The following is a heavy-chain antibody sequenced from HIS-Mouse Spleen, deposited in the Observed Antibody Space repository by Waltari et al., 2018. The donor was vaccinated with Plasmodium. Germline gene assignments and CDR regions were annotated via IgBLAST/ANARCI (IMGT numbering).Heavy chain of an antibody. D-gene: IGHD6-13*01. J-gene: IGHJ2*01. CDR1: GLTFSSYW. Sequence: EVQLVESGGGLVQPGGSLRISCAASGLTFSSYWMSWVPQAPGKGLEWVANIKQEGSEKYYVDSVKGRFTISRDNAKNSLYLQMNSLRAEDTAVYYCASSWYWYFDLWGRGTLVTVSS. V-gene: IGHV3-7*01. CDR2: IKQEGSEK. CDR3: ASSWYWYFDL.